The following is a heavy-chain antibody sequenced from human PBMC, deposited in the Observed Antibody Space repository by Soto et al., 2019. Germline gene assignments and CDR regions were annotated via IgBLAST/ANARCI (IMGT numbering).Heavy chain of an antibody. CDR3: AKVRRKDLILADAFDI. CDR1: GFTFSSYA. J-gene: IGHJ3*02. D-gene: IGHD3-16*01. V-gene: IGHV3-23*01. CDR2: ISGSGGST. Sequence: EVQLLESGGGLVQPGGSLRLSCAASGFTFSSYAMSWVRQAPGKGLEWVSAISGSGGSTYYADSVKGRFTISRDNSKNTLYLQMNRLRAEDTAVYYCAKVRRKDLILADAFDIWGQGTMVTVSS.